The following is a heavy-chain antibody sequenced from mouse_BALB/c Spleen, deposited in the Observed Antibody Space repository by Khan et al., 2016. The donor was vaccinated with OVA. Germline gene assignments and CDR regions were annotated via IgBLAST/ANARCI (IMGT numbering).Heavy chain of an antibody. CDR2: ISYSGRT. V-gene: IGHV3-2*02. D-gene: IGHD1-1*01. CDR1: GYSITSDYA. J-gene: IGHJ2*01. Sequence: VQLKQSGPGLVKPSQSLSLTCTVTGYSITSDYAWNWIRQFPGNKLEWMGYISYSGRTSYNPSLKSRISITRDTSKNQFFLQSNSLNTEDTATYYSARSVTITTVVATDFDYWDQGTTLTVSS. CDR3: ARSVTITTVVATDFDY.